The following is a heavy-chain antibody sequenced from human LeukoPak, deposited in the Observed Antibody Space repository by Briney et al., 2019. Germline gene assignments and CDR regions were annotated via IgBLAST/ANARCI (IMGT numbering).Heavy chain of an antibody. CDR1: GFTFKVYG. J-gene: IGHJ4*02. CDR3: TRVTSWRTGFDY. D-gene: IGHD1-1*01. Sequence: GGSLRLSCAASGFTFKVYGMNWVRQAPGKGLEWVPGITWNSDDMAYADSVKGRFTISRDNAKNCLYLQMNSLTVEDTALYYCTRVTSWRTGFDYWGQGTLVTVSS. V-gene: IGHV3-9*01. CDR2: ITWNSDDM.